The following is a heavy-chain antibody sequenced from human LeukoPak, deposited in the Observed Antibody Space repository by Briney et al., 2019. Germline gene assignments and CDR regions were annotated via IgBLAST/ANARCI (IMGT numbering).Heavy chain of an antibody. D-gene: IGHD3-10*01. CDR1: GYTFTGYY. CDR2: INPNSGGT. CDR3: ARGPARGNWFDP. J-gene: IGHJ5*02. V-gene: IGHV1-2*02. Sequence: ASVKVTCKASGYTFTGYYMHWVRQAPGQGLEWMGWINPNSGGTNYAQKFQGRVTMTRDTSISTAYMELSRLRSDDTAVYYCARGPARGNWFDPWGQGTLVTVSS.